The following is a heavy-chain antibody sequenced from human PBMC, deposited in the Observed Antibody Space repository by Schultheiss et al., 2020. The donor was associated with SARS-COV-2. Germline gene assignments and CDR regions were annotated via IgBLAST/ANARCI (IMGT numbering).Heavy chain of an antibody. CDR2: INAGNGNT. J-gene: IGHJ6*02. Sequence: ASVKVSCKASGYTFTSYAMHWVRQAPGQRLEWMGWINAGNGNTKYSQKFQGRVTITRDTSASTAYMELSSLRSEDTAVYYCARDWTYYYGSGSPPYYYYGXXXXGXGXXXXVSS. V-gene: IGHV1-3*01. D-gene: IGHD3-10*01. CDR3: ARDWTYYYGSGSPPYYYYGXXX. CDR1: GYTFTSYA.